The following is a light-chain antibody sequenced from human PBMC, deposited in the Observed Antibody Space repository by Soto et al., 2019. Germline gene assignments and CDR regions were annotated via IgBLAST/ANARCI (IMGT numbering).Light chain of an antibody. CDR2: DVS. V-gene: IGLV2-14*03. CDR3: CSYTTSNTRQIV. CDR1: SSDVGGYNY. Sequence: QSALTQPASVSGSPGQSITISCTGTSSDVGGYNYVSWYQHHPGKAPKLMNYDVSNRPSGVSNRFSGSKSGNTASLTISGLQPEDEADYYCCSYTTSNTRQIVFGTGTKVTVL. J-gene: IGLJ1*01.